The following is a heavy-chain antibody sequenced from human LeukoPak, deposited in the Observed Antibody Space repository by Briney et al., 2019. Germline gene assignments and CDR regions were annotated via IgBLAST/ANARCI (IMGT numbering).Heavy chain of an antibody. Sequence: GASVKVSCKASGYTFTSYYMHWVRQAPGQGLEWMGGIIPIFGTANYAQKFQGRVTITTDESTSTAYMELSSLRSDDTAVYYCARTGYSSSLGWFDPWGQGTLVTVSS. D-gene: IGHD6-19*01. J-gene: IGHJ5*02. CDR1: GYTFTSYY. V-gene: IGHV1-69*05. CDR2: IIPIFGTA. CDR3: ARTGYSSSLGWFDP.